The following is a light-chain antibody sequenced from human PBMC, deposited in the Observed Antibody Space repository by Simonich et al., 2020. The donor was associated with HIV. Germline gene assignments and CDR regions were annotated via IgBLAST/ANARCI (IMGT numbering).Light chain of an antibody. J-gene: IGKJ2*01. Sequence: EIVLTQSPGTLSLSPGERATLSCRASQSVSSSYLAWYQQKSGKAPRLLIYGASTRATGIPARFSGSGSGTEFTLTISSLQSEDFAVYYCQQRSNWPPAFGQGTKLEIK. CDR1: QSVSSSY. CDR3: QQRSNWPPA. V-gene: IGKV3D-20*02. CDR2: GAS.